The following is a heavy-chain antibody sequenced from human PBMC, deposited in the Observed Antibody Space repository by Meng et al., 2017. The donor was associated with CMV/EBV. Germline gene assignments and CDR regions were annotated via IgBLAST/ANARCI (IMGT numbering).Heavy chain of an antibody. CDR1: GYTFTGYY. Sequence: SCKASGYTFTGYYMHWVRQAPGQGLEWVAVISYDGSNKYYADSVKGRFTISRDNSKNTLYLQMNSLRSEDTAVYYCASELFCSSTSCWWGQGTLVTVSS. CDR3: ASELFCSSTSCW. D-gene: IGHD2-2*01. V-gene: IGHV3-30*04. J-gene: IGHJ4*02. CDR2: ISYDGSNK.